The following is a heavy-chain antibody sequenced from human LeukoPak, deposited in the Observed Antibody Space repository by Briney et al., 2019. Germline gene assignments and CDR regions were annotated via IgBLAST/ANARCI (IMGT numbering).Heavy chain of an antibody. J-gene: IGHJ6*03. CDR2: ISAYNGNT. CDR3: ARVETFGGAVIAHYYYYYMDV. Sequence: ASVKVPCKASGYTFTSYGISWVRQAPGQGLEWMGWISAYNGNTNYAQKLQGRVTMTTDTSTSTAYMELRSLRSDDAAVYYCARVETFGGAVIAHYYYYYMDVWGKGTTVTVSS. V-gene: IGHV1-18*01. CDR1: GYTFTSYG. D-gene: IGHD3-3*01.